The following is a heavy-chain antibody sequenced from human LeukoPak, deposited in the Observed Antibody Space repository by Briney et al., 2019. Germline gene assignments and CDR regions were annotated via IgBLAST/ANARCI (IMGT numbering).Heavy chain of an antibody. CDR3: ARRRHYYGSGNKQGDY. CDR2: IYPGDSDT. V-gene: IGHV5-51*01. Sequence: GESLKISCKGSGYSFTSYWIGWVRQMPGKGLEWMGIIYPGDSDTRYSPSFQGQVTISADKSISTAYLQWSSLKASDTAMYYCARRRHYYGSGNKQGDYWGQGTLVTVSS. J-gene: IGHJ4*02. D-gene: IGHD3-10*01. CDR1: GYSFTSYW.